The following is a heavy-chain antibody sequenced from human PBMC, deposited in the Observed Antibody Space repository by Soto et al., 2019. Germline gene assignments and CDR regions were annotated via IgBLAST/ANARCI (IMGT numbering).Heavy chain of an antibody. V-gene: IGHV3-30*18. J-gene: IGHJ5*02. CDR2: ISYDGSNK. Sequence: QVQLVESGGGVVQPGRSLRLSCAASGFTFSSYGMHWVRQAPGKGLEWVAVISYDGSNKYYADSVKGRFTISRDNSKNTLYLQMNSLRAEDTAVYYCAKGLRGSGSYDFDWFDPWGQGTLVTVSS. CDR1: GFTFSSYG. D-gene: IGHD3-10*01. CDR3: AKGLRGSGSYDFDWFDP.